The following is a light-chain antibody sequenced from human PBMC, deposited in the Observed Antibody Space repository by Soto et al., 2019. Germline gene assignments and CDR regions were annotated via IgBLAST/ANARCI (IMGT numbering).Light chain of an antibody. CDR1: SSNIGAGYD. CDR3: QSYDSSLSAVV. J-gene: IGLJ2*01. Sequence: QSVLTQPPSVSGAPGQGVTMSCTGNSSNIGAGYDVHWYQQFPATAPRVIIYGNSNRPSGVPDRISGSKSGTSASLAITGLQAEDEADYYCQSYDSSLSAVVLGGGTKLTVL. V-gene: IGLV1-40*01. CDR2: GNS.